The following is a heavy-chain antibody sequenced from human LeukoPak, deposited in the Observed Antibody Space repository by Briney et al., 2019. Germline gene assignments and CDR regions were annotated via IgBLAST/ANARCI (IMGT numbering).Heavy chain of an antibody. CDR3: ARTDFWSGYSSMNQFDC. V-gene: IGHV1-2*02. CDR1: GYTFTCYY. J-gene: IGHJ4*02. Sequence: ASVKVSCKASGYTFTCYYMHWVRQAPGQGLEWMGWINPNSGGTNYAQKFQGRVTMTRDTSISTAYMELRRLRSDDTAVYYCARTDFWSGYSSMNQFDCWGQGSLVSVSS. D-gene: IGHD3-3*01. CDR2: INPNSGGT.